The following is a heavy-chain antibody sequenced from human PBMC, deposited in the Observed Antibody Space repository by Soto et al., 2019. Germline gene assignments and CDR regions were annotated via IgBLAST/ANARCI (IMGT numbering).Heavy chain of an antibody. CDR3: ARGYCSGGSCYSWWADAFDI. Sequence: GGSLRLSCAASGFTFSSYGMHWVRQAPGKGLEWVAVIWYDGSNKYYADSVKGRFTISRDNSKNTLYLQMNSLRAEDTAVYYCARGYCSGGSCYSWWADAFDIWGQGTMVIVSS. CDR1: GFTFSSYG. J-gene: IGHJ3*02. CDR2: IWYDGSNK. V-gene: IGHV3-33*01. D-gene: IGHD2-15*01.